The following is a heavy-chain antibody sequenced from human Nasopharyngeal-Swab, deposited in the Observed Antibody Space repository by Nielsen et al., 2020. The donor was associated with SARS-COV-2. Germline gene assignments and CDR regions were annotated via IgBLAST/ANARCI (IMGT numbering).Heavy chain of an antibody. D-gene: IGHD3-10*01. V-gene: IGHV3-9*01. J-gene: IGHJ4*02. Sequence: SLNTSCAASGFVFDDYLMHWVRPAPGKGLEWVSGISWNSGTIVYGDSVKGRFTISRDNAKNSLYLQMNNLRAEDTALYFCGKSSYGWGIDKPIDHWGQGTQVTVSS. CDR1: GFVFDDYL. CDR2: ISWNSGTI. CDR3: GKSSYGWGIDKPIDH.